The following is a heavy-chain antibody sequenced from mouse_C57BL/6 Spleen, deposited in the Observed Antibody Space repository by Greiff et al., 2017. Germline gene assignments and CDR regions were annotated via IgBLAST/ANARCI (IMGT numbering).Heavy chain of an antibody. CDR1: GYTFTSYW. D-gene: IGHD1-1*01. Sequence: QVQLQQPGAELVKPGASVKLSCKASGYTFTSYWMHWVKQRPGQGLAWIGMIHPNSGSTNYNEKFKSKATLTVDKSSSTAYMQLSSLTSEDSAVYYCARAITTVPYYFDYWGQGTTLTVSS. CDR3: ARAITTVPYYFDY. CDR2: IHPNSGST. V-gene: IGHV1-64*01. J-gene: IGHJ2*01.